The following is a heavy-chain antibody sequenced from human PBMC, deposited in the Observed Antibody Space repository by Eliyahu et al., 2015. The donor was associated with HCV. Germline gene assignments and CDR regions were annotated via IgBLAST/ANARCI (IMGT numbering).Heavy chain of an antibody. Sequence: QVQLVESGGGVVQPGRSLXLSCXASGFXFXSXGXPWVRQAPGKGXXWVAVISYDGSNRYYADSVKGRFTISRDNSKNTLYLQMNSLRTEDTSIYYCARDWDTSFSGFHGMDVWGQGTTVTVSS. V-gene: IGHV3-33*01. CDR2: ISYDGSNR. CDR3: ARDWDTSFSGFHGMDV. D-gene: IGHD3-22*01. CDR1: GFXFXSXG. J-gene: IGHJ6*02.